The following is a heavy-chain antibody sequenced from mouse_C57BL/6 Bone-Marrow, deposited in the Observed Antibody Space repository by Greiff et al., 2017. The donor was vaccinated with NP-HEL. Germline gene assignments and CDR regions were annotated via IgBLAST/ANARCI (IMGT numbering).Heavy chain of an antibody. CDR1: GHTFTSYW. J-gene: IGHJ4*01. Sequence: QVQLQLPGTELVKPGASVKLSCKASGHTFTSYWMHWVKQRPGQGLEWIGNINPSNGGSNHNEKLKSKATLTVDKSSSTAYMQLSSLTSEDSAVYYCAREYCGSSLSYYAMDYWGQGTSVTVSS. V-gene: IGHV1-53*01. D-gene: IGHD1-1*01. CDR2: INPSNGGS. CDR3: AREYCGSSLSYYAMDY.